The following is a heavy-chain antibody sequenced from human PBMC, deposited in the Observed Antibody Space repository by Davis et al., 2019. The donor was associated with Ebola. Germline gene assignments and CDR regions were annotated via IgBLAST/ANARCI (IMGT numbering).Heavy chain of an antibody. CDR3: ARQDYDFWSGYYPGIWFDP. Sequence: SETLSLTCAVSGGSISSSTYYWGWIRQPPGKGLEWIGYIYYSGSTNYNPSLKSRVTISVDTSKNQFSLKLSSVTAADTAAYYCARQDYDFWSGYYPGIWFDPWGQGTLVTVSS. CDR2: IYYSGST. V-gene: IGHV4-61*05. J-gene: IGHJ5*02. D-gene: IGHD3-3*01. CDR1: GGSISSSTYY.